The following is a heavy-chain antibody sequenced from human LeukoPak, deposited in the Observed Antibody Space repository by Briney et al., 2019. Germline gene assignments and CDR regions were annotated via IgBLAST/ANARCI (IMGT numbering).Heavy chain of an antibody. CDR3: ARSGSYYRSNSYYYYYMDV. D-gene: IGHD1-26*01. CDR2: IIPIFGTA. V-gene: IGHV1-69*06. Sequence: SVKVSCKASGGTFSSYAISWVRQAPGQGLEWMGGIIPIFGTANYAQKFQGRVTITADKSTSTAYMELSSLRSEDTAVYYCARSGSYYRSNSYYYYYMDVWGKGTTVTVSS. J-gene: IGHJ6*03. CDR1: GGTFSSYA.